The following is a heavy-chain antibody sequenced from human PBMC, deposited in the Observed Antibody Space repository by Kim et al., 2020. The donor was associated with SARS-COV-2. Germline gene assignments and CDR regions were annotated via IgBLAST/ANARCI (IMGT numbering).Heavy chain of an antibody. V-gene: IGHV4-39*07. J-gene: IGHJ4*02. Sequence: LQSRVTISKDTSKNQFSLKLSSVTAADTAVYYCARAGIHDSSGYFGALDYWGQGTLVTVSS. CDR3: ARAGIHDSSGYFGALDY. D-gene: IGHD3-22*01.